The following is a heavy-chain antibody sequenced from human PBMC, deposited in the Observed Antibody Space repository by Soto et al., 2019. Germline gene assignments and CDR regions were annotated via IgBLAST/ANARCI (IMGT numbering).Heavy chain of an antibody. Sequence: DVHLVESGGGLVQPGRSLRLSCAASGFTFDDYAIHWVRQAPGRGLEWVAGISWNGASIGYVDSVKGRFTISRDNAKNSLHLQMNSLRSEDTALYYCANLPLYGSGFDCWGQGTLVTVSS. CDR2: ISWNGASI. J-gene: IGHJ4*02. CDR1: GFTFDDYA. CDR3: ANLPLYGSGFDC. V-gene: IGHV3-9*01. D-gene: IGHD3-10*01.